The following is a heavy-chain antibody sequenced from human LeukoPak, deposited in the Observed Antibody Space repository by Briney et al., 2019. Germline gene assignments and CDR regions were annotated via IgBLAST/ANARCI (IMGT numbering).Heavy chain of an antibody. Sequence: ASVKVSCKASGYTFTSYGISWVRQAPGQGLEWMGWISAYNGNTNYAQKLQGRVTITTDTSTSTAYMELRSLRSDDTAVYYCARGGYCTNGVCYPSFDYWGQGTLVTVSS. CDR2: ISAYNGNT. V-gene: IGHV1-18*01. CDR3: ARGGYCTNGVCYPSFDY. CDR1: GYTFTSYG. D-gene: IGHD2-8*01. J-gene: IGHJ4*02.